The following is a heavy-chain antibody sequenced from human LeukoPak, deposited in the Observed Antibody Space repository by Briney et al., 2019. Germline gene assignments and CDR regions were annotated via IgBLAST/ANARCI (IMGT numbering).Heavy chain of an antibody. CDR3: ARGWGYCSSTSCPRVAFDI. V-gene: IGHV4-39*07. Sequence: SETLSLTCTVSGGSISSSSYYWGWIRQPPGKGLEWIGSIYYSGSTYYNPSLKSRVTISVDTSKNQFSLKLSSVTAADTAVYYCARGWGYCSSTSCPRVAFDIWGQGTMVTVSS. CDR1: GGSISSSSYY. CDR2: IYYSGST. D-gene: IGHD2-2*01. J-gene: IGHJ3*02.